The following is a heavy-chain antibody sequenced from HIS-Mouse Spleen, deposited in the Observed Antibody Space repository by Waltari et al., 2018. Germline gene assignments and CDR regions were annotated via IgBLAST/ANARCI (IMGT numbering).Heavy chain of an antibody. CDR1: GFTFDDYA. CDR2: ISWNSGSI. Sequence: EVQLVESGGGLVQPGRSLRLSCAASGFTFDDYAMHWVRQAPGKGLEWVSGISWNSGSIGYADSVKGRFTISRDNAKNSLYLQMNSLRAEDTALYYCASSSSDAFDICGQGTMVTVSS. D-gene: IGHD6-6*01. CDR3: ASSSSDAFDI. J-gene: IGHJ3*02. V-gene: IGHV3-9*01.